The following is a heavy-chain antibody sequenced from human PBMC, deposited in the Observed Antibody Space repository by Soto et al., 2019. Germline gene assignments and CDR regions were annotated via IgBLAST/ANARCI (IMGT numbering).Heavy chain of an antibody. V-gene: IGHV3-33*01. J-gene: IGHJ4*02. D-gene: IGHD7-27*01. CDR1: GFIFSSFG. CDR2: IWYDGSNT. Sequence: PGGSLRLSCAASGFIFSSFGMHWVRQAPGKGLEWVAHIWYDGSNTYYADSVKGRFTISRDNSRNTVYLQMNSLRAEDTAVYHCVRDLLGSGGHFDYWGQGTPVTAS. CDR3: VRDLLGSGGHFDY.